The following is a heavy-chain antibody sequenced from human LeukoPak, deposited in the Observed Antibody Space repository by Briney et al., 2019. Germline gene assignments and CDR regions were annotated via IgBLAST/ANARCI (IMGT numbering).Heavy chain of an antibody. V-gene: IGHV3-7*01. CDR3: ARDPGIAAAGAVGYFDY. J-gene: IGHJ4*02. CDR1: GFSFSGYW. Sequence: PGGSLRLSCAASGFSFSGYWMSWVRQAPGKGLEWVANIKEDGSDKYYVDSVKGRFTISRDNAKNSLYLQMNSLRAEDTAVYYCARDPGIAAAGAVGYFDYWGQGTLVTVSS. CDR2: IKEDGSDK. D-gene: IGHD6-13*01.